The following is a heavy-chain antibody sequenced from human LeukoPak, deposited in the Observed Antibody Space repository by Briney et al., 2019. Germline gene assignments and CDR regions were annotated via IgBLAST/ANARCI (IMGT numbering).Heavy chain of an antibody. CDR2: IKQDGRER. J-gene: IGHJ6*02. Sequence: GGSLRLSCAASGFTFSTYSIHWVRQTPGKGLEWVANIKQDGRERYYVDSVKGRFTISRDNAKNSLYLQMSSLRAEDTAVYYCATPAAGTNYYYGMDVWGQGTTVTVSS. D-gene: IGHD6-13*01. V-gene: IGHV3-7*03. CDR3: ATPAAGTNYYYGMDV. CDR1: GFTFSTYS.